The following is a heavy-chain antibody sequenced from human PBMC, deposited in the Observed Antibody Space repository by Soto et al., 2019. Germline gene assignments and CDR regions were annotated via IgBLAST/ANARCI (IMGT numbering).Heavy chain of an antibody. V-gene: IGHV1-69*13. D-gene: IGHD6-13*01. J-gene: IGHJ4*02. CDR1: GGTFSSNA. CDR2: IIPIFGTA. CDR3: ARQQLVRVVYFDS. Sequence: ASVKVSCKASGGTFSSNAISWVRQAPGQGLEWMGGIIPIFGTANYVQKFQGRVTITADESTSTGYMELSSLTSEDTAVYYCARQQLVRVVYFDSSGQGTMVTVYS.